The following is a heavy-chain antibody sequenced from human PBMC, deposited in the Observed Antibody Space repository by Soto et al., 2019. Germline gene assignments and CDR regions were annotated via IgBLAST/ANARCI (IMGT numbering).Heavy chain of an antibody. V-gene: IGHV3-7*03. CDR2: IKRDGSEK. CDR1: GFMVGSYW. CDR3: ARVRATDYEIDY. J-gene: IGHJ4*02. Sequence: GVSLRLSCTASGFMVGSYWVTWVRHVPGKGLQWVANIKRDGSEKYYVDFVKGRFTISRDNADNSVFLDMNNLRVDDTATYYCARVRATDYEIDYWGQGALVTVSS. D-gene: IGHD4-17*01.